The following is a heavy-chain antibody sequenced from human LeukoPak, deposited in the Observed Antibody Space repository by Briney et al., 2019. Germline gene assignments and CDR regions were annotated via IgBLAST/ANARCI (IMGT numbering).Heavy chain of an antibody. J-gene: IGHJ4*02. CDR2: IYYSGST. V-gene: IGHV4-39*01. CDR3: ARGRITMIVVVITAGEVDY. Sequence: SSETLSLTCTVSGGSISSSSYYWGWIRQPPGKGLEWIGSIYYSGSTYYNPSLKSRVTISVDTSKNQFSLKLSSVTAADTAVYYCARGRITMIVVVITAGEVDYWGQGTLVTVSS. D-gene: IGHD3-22*01. CDR1: GGSISSSSYY.